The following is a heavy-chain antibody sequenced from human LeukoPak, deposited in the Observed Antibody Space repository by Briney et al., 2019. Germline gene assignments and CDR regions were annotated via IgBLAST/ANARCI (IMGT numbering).Heavy chain of an antibody. CDR1: GGTLSSYA. D-gene: IGHD4-11*01. CDR3: AMTTVTHRSRHNNWFDP. J-gene: IGHJ5*02. V-gene: IGHV1-69*05. Sequence: ASVKVSCKASGGTLSSYAISWVRQAPGQGLEWMGGIIPIFGTANYAQKFQGRVTITTDESTSTAYMELSSLRSEDTAVYYCAMTTVTHRSRHNNWFDPWGQGTLVTVSS. CDR2: IIPIFGTA.